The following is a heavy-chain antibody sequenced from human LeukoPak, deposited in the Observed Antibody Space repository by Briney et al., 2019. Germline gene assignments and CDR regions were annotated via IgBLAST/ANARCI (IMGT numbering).Heavy chain of an antibody. Sequence: SETLSLTCAVSGGSIISGGSYWGWIRQPPGKGLVWIGSIYYSGSTYYNPSLRSRVTISIDTSKNQFSLRLKSVTAADTAVYFCSRRDCSQTDCFYWFFDLWGRGTLLTVSS. D-gene: IGHD2-21*01. CDR2: IYYSGST. V-gene: IGHV4-39*07. CDR3: SRRDCSQTDCFYWFFDL. J-gene: IGHJ2*01. CDR1: GGSIISGGSY.